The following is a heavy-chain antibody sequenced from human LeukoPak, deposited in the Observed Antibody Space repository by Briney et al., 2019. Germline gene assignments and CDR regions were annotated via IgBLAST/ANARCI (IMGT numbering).Heavy chain of an antibody. CDR1: GYTLTELS. J-gene: IGHJ4*02. D-gene: IGHD6-13*01. CDR3: ATTGGAYSSSWYDFDY. Sequence: ASVKVSCKVSGYTLTELSMHWVRQVPGKGLEWMGGFDPEDGETIYAQKFQGRVTMTEDTSTDTAYMELSSLRSEDTAVYYCATTGGAYSSSWYDFDYWGQGTLVTVSS. V-gene: IGHV1-24*01. CDR2: FDPEDGET.